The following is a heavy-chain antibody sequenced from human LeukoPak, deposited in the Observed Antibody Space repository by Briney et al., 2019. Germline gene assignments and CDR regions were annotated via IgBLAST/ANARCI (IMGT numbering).Heavy chain of an antibody. V-gene: IGHV3-74*03. D-gene: IGHD1-20*01. CDR3: LRDLNWSLDQ. CDR1: GCTFSTYW. J-gene: IGHJ4*02. Sequence: GGSLRLSCAASGCTFSTYWMNWVRQAPGKGLVWVSRISTDGTTTMHADSVKGRFTISRDNAKNTLYLQMNSLRAEDTAVYYCLRDLNWSLDQWGQGTLVTVSS. CDR2: ISTDGTTT.